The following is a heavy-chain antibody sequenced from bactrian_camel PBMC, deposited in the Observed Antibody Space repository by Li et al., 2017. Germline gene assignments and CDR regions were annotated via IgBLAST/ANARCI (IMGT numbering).Heavy chain of an antibody. CDR2: ISLDGTT. D-gene: IGHD3*01. CDR1: GFTDVRCA. Sequence: HVQLVESGGGSVQAGGSLRLSCTAPGFTDVRCAMDWYRQPAGKVRERVASISLDGTTTYADSVKGRFFISRDNAKDTLYLQMNSLKIEDAAVYYCALGSSRQATMTARGKGTQVTVS. J-gene: IGHJ4*01. V-gene: IGHV3S55*01.